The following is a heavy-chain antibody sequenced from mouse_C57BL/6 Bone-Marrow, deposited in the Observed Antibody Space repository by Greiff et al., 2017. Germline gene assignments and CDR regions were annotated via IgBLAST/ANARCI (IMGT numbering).Heavy chain of an antibody. CDR1: GYTFTSYW. CDR3: ASPLWEQFAY. D-gene: IGHD4-1*01. CDR2: IDPSDSYT. Sequence: QVQLQQPGAELVKPGASVKLSCKASGYTFTSYWMQWVKQRPGQGLEWIGEIDPSDSYTNYNQKFKGKATLTVDTSSSTAYMQLSSLTSEDSAVYYCASPLWEQFAYWGQGTLVTVSA. J-gene: IGHJ3*01. V-gene: IGHV1-50*01.